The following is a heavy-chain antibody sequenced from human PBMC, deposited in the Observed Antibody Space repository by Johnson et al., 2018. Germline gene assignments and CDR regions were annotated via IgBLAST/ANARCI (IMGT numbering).Heavy chain of an antibody. D-gene: IGHD1-26*01. Sequence: QVQLQESGPGLVKPSETLSLTCTVSGDSISSYYWSWIRQPPGKGLEWIAFIYYNGDTSYNPSLKRRVTISVDTSKNHFSLKLSSVTAADTAVYYWAREWSAFDIWGQGTVVTVSS. J-gene: IGHJ3*02. CDR3: AREWSAFDI. CDR1: GDSISSYY. V-gene: IGHV4-59*01. CDR2: IYYNGDT.